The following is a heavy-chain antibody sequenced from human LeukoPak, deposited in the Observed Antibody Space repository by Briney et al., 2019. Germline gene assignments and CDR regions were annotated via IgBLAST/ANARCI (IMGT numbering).Heavy chain of an antibody. CDR2: INTDGSSP. D-gene: IGHD5-24*01. CDR1: GFTFSNYW. CDR3: ARSREPGRDGDY. V-gene: IGHV3-74*01. Sequence: PGGSLRLSCAASGFTFSNYWMHWVRQDPGKGLVWVSRINTDGSSPSYADSVKGRFTISRDNAKNTLFLQMNSLRAEDTAVYYCARSREPGRDGDYWGQGTLVTVFS. J-gene: IGHJ4*02.